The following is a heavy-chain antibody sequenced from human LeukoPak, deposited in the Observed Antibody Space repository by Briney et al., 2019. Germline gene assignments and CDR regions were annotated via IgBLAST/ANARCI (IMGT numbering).Heavy chain of an antibody. Sequence: GGSLRLSCAASGFTFSSYWMHWVRQAPGKGLVWVSRINSDGSSTSYADSVKGRFTISRDNARNTLYLQMNSLRAEDTAVYYCARYDQLPPYYYYMDVWGKGTTVTVSS. CDR2: INSDGSST. J-gene: IGHJ6*03. CDR1: GFTFSSYW. CDR3: ARYDQLPPYYYYMDV. D-gene: IGHD2-2*01. V-gene: IGHV3-74*01.